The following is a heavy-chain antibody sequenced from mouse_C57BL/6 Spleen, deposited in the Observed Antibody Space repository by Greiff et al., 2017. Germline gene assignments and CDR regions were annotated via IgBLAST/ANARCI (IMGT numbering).Heavy chain of an antibody. Sequence: EVKLMESGGGLVKPGGSLKLSCAASGFTFSDYGMHWVRQAPEKGLEWVAYISSGSSTIYYADTVKGRFTISSDNAKYTLFLQMTSLRSEDTAMYYCARGNYYGSSPWFAYWGQGTLVTVSA. CDR3: ARGNYYGSSPWFAY. CDR1: GFTFSDYG. J-gene: IGHJ3*01. D-gene: IGHD1-1*01. CDR2: ISSGSSTI. V-gene: IGHV5-17*01.